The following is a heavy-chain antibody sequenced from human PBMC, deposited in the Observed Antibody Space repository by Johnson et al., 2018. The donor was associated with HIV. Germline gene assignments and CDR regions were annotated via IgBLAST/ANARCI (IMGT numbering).Heavy chain of an antibody. CDR3: AKGLMMVVYGGVLANDAFDM. V-gene: IGHV3-30-3*02. Sequence: QVQLVESGGGVVQPGGSLRLSCAASGFTFSNFAMHWVRQAPGKGLEWVVVISYDGINKYYADSVKGRFTISRDNSKNTLHLQMNSLRAEDTAVYYCAKGLMMVVYGGVLANDAFDMWGQGTMVTVSS. CDR1: GFTFSNFA. J-gene: IGHJ3*02. CDR2: ISYDGINK. D-gene: IGHD2-8*02.